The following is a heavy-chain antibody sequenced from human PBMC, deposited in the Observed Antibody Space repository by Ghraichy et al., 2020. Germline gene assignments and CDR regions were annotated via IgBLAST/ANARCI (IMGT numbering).Heavy chain of an antibody. Sequence: GGSLRLSCAASGFTFSGYAMSWVRQAPGKGLEWVSSIRDSGGAATYYADSVRGRFTISRDNSKNTLYLQMNSLRAEDTAIYYCARDDVDTTMGSDYWGQGTLVTVSS. CDR1: GFTFSGYA. CDR2: IRDSGGAAT. J-gene: IGHJ4*02. V-gene: IGHV3-23*01. D-gene: IGHD5-18*01. CDR3: ARDDVDTTMGSDY.